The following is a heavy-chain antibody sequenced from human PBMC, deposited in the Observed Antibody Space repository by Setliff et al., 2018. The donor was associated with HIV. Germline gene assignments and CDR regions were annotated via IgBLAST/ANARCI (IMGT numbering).Heavy chain of an antibody. V-gene: IGHV4-34*01. CDR1: GGSFTDYY. CDR2: INHSGST. D-gene: IGHD6-6*01. CDR3: ARSSRSSPFWFDY. J-gene: IGHJ4*01. Sequence: ETLSLTCAVFGGSFTDYYWIWIRQPPGKGLEWIGEINHSGSTHYNPSLKSRFIISVDTSKNQFSLKLNSVTAADTAIYYCARSSRSSPFWFDYWGLGTLVTVS.